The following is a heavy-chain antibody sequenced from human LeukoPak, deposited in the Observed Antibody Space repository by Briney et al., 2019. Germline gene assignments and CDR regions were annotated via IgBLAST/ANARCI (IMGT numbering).Heavy chain of an antibody. CDR2: INSANGIT. D-gene: IGHD1-26*01. Sequence: ASVKVSCKASGYTFANYAMHWVRQAPGQSLEWMGWINSANGITKYSQKFQGSVTITRDTSASTAYMELSSLRSEDTAVYYCARDGRFIVADYYYGMDVWGQGTTVTVSS. J-gene: IGHJ6*02. CDR3: ARDGRFIVADYYYGMDV. V-gene: IGHV1-3*04. CDR1: GYTFANYA.